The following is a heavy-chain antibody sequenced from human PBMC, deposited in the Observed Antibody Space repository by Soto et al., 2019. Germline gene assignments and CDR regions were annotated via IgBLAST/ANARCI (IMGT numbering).Heavy chain of an antibody. CDR3: ARTRSAWSDFHYYSLDV. V-gene: IGHV3-30*03. CDR2: ISYDSTKT. CDR1: GFTFNSYG. Sequence: GGSLRLSCXASGFTFNSYGMHWVRQGPGNGLEWVAFISYDSTKTYYADSVKGRFTISRDNSNSALYVQMNSLTGEDTAVYYCARTRSAWSDFHYYSLDVWGQGTTVTVSS. D-gene: IGHD1-26*01. J-gene: IGHJ6*02.